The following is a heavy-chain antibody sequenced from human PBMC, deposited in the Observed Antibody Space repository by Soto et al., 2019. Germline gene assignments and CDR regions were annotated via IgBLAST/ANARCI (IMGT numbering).Heavy chain of an antibody. CDR1: GGSISSGDYY. J-gene: IGHJ6*02. CDR3: AREGIAVAGHYGMDV. Sequence: SETLSLTCTVSGGSISSGDYYWSWIRQPPGKGLEWIGYIYYSGSTYYNPSLKSRVTISVDTSKNQFSLKLSSVTAADAAVYYCAREGIAVAGHYGMDVWGQGTTVTVSS. V-gene: IGHV4-30-4*01. CDR2: IYYSGST. D-gene: IGHD6-19*01.